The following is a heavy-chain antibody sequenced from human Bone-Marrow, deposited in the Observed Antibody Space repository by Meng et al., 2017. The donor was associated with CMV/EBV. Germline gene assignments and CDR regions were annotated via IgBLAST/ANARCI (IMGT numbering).Heavy chain of an antibody. J-gene: IGHJ6*02. CDR3: ARGKYSTSSETDFYYGLDV. Sequence: GGSLRLSCAASGFTFTNYGLNWVRQAPGKGLEWVSYISSTAITIFYAQSLRGRFTISRDDAKESLYLQMNSLRAEDTAVYYCARGKYSTSSETDFYYGLDVWGQWTTVTVSS. CDR1: GFTFTNYG. D-gene: IGHD2/OR15-2a*01. CDR2: ISSTAITI. V-gene: IGHV3-48*03.